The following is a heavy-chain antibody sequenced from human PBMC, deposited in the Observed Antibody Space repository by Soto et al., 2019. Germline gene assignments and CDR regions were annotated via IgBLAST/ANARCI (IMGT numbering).Heavy chain of an antibody. CDR1: VVSFTSYY. Sequence: PSETLSLTCTVSVVSFTSYYWTWIRQPPGKGPEWIGYIYYSGITNYNPSLKSRVTMSVDTSKNQFSLKLTSVTAADTAVYYCARDLAVGGFFDPWGQGTLVTVSS. CDR2: IYYSGIT. V-gene: IGHV4-59*01. D-gene: IGHD3-10*01. J-gene: IGHJ5*02. CDR3: ARDLAVGGFFDP.